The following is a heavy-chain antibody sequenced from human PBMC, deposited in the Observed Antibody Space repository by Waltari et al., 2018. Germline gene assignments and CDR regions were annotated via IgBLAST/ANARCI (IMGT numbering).Heavy chain of an antibody. V-gene: IGHV1-69*05. CDR3: ARDNVVVVVAATPNYYYGMDV. J-gene: IGHJ6*02. D-gene: IGHD2-15*01. CDR1: GGTFSSYA. CDR2: IIPIFGTA. Sequence: QVQLVQSGAEVKKPGSSVKVSCKASGGTFSSYAISWVRQAPGQGLEWMGGIIPIFGTANYAQKVQDRVTITTDESTSTAYMELSSLRSEDTAVYYCARDNVVVVVAATPNYYYGMDVWGQGTTVTVSS.